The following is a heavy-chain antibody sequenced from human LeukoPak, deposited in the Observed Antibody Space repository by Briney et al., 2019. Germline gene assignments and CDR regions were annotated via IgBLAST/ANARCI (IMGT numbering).Heavy chain of an antibody. D-gene: IGHD6-13*01. CDR3: ARTPGGYYYYYYMDV. Sequence: PSQTLSLTCTVSGGSISSGGYYWSWIRQPPGKGLEWIGYIYHSGSTYYNPSLKSRVTISVDTSKNQFSLKLSSVTAADTAVYYCARTPGGYYYYYYMDVWGKGTTVTVSS. CDR2: IYHSGST. V-gene: IGHV4-30-2*02. CDR1: GGSISSGGYY. J-gene: IGHJ6*03.